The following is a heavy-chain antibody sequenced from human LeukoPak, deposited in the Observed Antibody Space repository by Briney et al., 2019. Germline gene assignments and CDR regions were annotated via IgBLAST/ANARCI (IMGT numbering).Heavy chain of an antibody. V-gene: IGHV3-74*01. J-gene: IGHJ4*02. CDR1: GSTFSRYW. D-gene: IGHD3-10*01. CDR2: VKSDGSDT. CDR3: TTGIGNYYYY. Sequence: GGSLRLSCAASGSTFSRYWMHWVRQAPGKGLVWVSRVKSDGSDTIYADSVKGRFTISTDNAKNTLYLQMDSLRAEDTAVYYCTTGIGNYYYYWGQGTLVTVAS.